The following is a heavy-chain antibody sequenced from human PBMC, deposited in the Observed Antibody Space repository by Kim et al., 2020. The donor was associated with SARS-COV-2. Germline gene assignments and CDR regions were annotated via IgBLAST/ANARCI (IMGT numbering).Heavy chain of an antibody. CDR2: T. D-gene: IGHD1-26*01. J-gene: IGHJ4*02. Sequence: TYYAASVRGRFSISRDNSKNRLYLQMNSLRAEDTAVYYCAKEIYGGATTGWGQGSLVTVSS. CDR3: AKEIYGGATTG. V-gene: IGHV3-23*01.